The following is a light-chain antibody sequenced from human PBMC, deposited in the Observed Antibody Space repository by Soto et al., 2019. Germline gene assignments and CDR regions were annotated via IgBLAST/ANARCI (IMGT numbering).Light chain of an antibody. J-gene: IGLJ3*02. CDR2: DVS. Sequence: QSALTQSASVSGSPGQSITISCTGTSSDVGGYNYVSWYQQHPGKAPKLIIYDVSNRPSGVSTRISGSKSGNTASLTISGLQAGDGADYSCSSYTSTNSWVFGGGTKVTVL. CDR1: SSDVGGYNY. V-gene: IGLV2-14*01. CDR3: SSYTSTNSWV.